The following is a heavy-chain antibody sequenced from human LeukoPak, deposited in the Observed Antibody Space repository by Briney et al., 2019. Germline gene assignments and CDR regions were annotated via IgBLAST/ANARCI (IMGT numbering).Heavy chain of an antibody. V-gene: IGHV4-34*01. CDR1: GGSFSGYY. Sequence: SETLSLTCAVYGGSFSGYYWSWIRQPPGKGLEWIGEINHSGSTNYNPSLKSRVTISADTSKNQFSLKLSSVTAADTAVYYCARAVGYYSYYYYGMDVWGQGTTVTVSS. CDR2: INHSGST. CDR3: ARAVGYYSYYYYGMDV. J-gene: IGHJ6*02. D-gene: IGHD3-22*01.